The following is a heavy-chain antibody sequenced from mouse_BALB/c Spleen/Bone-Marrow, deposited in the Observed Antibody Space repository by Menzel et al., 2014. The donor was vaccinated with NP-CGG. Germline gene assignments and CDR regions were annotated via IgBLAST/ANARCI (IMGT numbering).Heavy chain of an antibody. Sequence: VQGVESGAELAKPGASVKMSCKASGYTFTSYWMHWVKQRPGQGLEWIGYVNPSTGYTEYNQKFKDKATLTADKSSSTAYMQLSSLTSEDSAVYYCARGGFAGAWFAYWGQGTLVTVSA. D-gene: IGHD1-1*02. J-gene: IGHJ3*01. CDR1: GYTFTSYW. V-gene: IGHV1-7*01. CDR2: VNPSTGYT. CDR3: ARGGFAGAWFAY.